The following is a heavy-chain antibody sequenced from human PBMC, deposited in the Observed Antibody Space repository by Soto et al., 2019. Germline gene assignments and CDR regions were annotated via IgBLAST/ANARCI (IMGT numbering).Heavy chain of an antibody. D-gene: IGHD3-22*01. J-gene: IGHJ4*02. CDR1: GFTFSSYG. CDR3: AKDSYDSSGYYYVPGGY. V-gene: IGHV3-30*18. Sequence: GGSLRLSCAASGFTFSSYGMHWVRQAPGKGLEWVAVISYDGSNKYYADSVKGRFTISRDNSKNTLYLQMNSLRAEDTAVYYCAKDSYDSSGYYYVPGGYWGQGTLVTVSS. CDR2: ISYDGSNK.